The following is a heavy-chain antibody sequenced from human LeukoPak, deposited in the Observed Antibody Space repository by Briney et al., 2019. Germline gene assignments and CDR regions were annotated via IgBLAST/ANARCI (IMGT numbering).Heavy chain of an antibody. D-gene: IGHD3-10*01. Sequence: SVKVSCKASGGTFSSYAISWVRQAPGQGLEWMGGIIPIFGTANYARKFQGRVTITADESTSTAYMELSSLRSEDTAVYYCAGDYYAEPPYYYYGMDVWGQGTTVTVSS. CDR1: GGTFSSYA. CDR2: IIPIFGTA. V-gene: IGHV1-69*13. J-gene: IGHJ6*02. CDR3: AGDYYAEPPYYYYGMDV.